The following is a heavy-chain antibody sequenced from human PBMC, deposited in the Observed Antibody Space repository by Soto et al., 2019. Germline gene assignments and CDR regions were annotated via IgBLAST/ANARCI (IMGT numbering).Heavy chain of an antibody. CDR2: ISNDGTNK. V-gene: IGHV3-30*18. CDR3: AKNNDPRAYFYYAMDV. Sequence: QPGGSLRLSCAASRFSFGSYGIHWVRQAPGKGLEWVAVISNDGTNKYYAHSVKGRFTISRDNSKKTLYLQMNSLRTEDTAVYYCAKNNDPRAYFYYAMDVWGQGTTVTVSS. J-gene: IGHJ6*02. CDR1: RFSFGSYG. D-gene: IGHD1-1*01.